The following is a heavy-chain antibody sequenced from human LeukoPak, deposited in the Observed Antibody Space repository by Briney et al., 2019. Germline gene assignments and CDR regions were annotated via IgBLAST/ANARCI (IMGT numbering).Heavy chain of an antibody. D-gene: IGHD2-2*01. J-gene: IGHJ6*02. CDR2: ISAYSGNT. CDR3: ARDKGCSSTSCASRVYYYGMDV. Sequence: GASVKVSCKASGYTFTSYGISWVRQAPGQGLEWMGWISAYSGNTNYAQKLQGRVTMTTDTSTSTAYMELRSLRSDDTAVYYCARDKGCSSTSCASRVYYYGMDVWGQGTTVTVSS. V-gene: IGHV1-18*01. CDR1: GYTFTSYG.